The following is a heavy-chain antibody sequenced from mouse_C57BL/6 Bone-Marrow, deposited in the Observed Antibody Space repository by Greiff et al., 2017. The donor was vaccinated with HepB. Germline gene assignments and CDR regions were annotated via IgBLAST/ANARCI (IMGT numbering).Heavy chain of an antibody. D-gene: IGHD2-3*01. V-gene: IGHV2-6*03. CDR3: ARSYDGYYGGFAY. CDR1: GFSLTSYG. CDR2: IWSDGST. Sequence: VQLKESGPGLVAPSQSLSITCTVSGFSLTSYGVHWVRQPPGKGLEWLVVIWSDGSTTYNSALKSRLSISKDNSKSQVFLKMNILQTDDTAMYYCARSYDGYYGGFAYWGQGTLVTVSA. J-gene: IGHJ3*01.